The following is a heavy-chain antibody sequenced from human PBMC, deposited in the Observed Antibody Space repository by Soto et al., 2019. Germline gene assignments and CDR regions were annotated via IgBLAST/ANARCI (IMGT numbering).Heavy chain of an antibody. Sequence: EVQLVESGGGLVKPGGSLRLSCAASGFTFTSYTLSWVRQAPGKGLEWVSSISDSSRYTSYADSVKGRFTISRDNAKNSLYLQLNSLRAEDTALYYCARAEGGCSSTSCHSYGMDVW. CDR2: ISDSSRYT. CDR3: ARAEGGCSSTSCHSYGMDV. V-gene: IGHV3-21*01. D-gene: IGHD2-2*01. J-gene: IGHJ6*01. CDR1: GFTFTSYT.